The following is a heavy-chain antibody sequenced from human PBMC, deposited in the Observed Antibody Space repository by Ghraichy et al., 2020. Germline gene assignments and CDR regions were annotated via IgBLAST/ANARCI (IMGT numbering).Heavy chain of an antibody. J-gene: IGHJ4*02. CDR3: ARHKYSSSWTRAKRVYFPIDY. CDR1: GGSISSYY. CDR2: IYYSGST. D-gene: IGHD6-13*01. Sequence: SETLSLTCTVSGGSISSYYWSWIRQPPGKGLEWIGYIYYSGSTNYNPSLKSRVTISVDTSKNQFSLKLSSVTAADTAVYYCARHKYSSSWTRAKRVYFPIDYWGQGTLVTVSS. V-gene: IGHV4-59*01.